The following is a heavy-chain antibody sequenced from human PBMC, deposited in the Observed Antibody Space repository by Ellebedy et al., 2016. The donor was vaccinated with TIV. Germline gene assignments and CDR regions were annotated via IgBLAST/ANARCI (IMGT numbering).Heavy chain of an antibody. Sequence: GGSLRLSCAASGFTFSIYGMSWVRQAAGKGLEWVASISGSGVSTYYADSVKGRLTISRDNSKNTVSVQMNSLRAEDTAIYYCAKGSAAAGPNNYYYHMDVWGKGTTVTVSS. CDR1: GFTFSIYG. CDR3: AKGSAAAGPNNYYYHMDV. J-gene: IGHJ6*03. D-gene: IGHD6-13*01. CDR2: ISGSGVST. V-gene: IGHV3-23*01.